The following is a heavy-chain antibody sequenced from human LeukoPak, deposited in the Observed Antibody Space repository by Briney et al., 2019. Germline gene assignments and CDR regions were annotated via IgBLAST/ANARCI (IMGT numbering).Heavy chain of an antibody. D-gene: IGHD3-10*01. Sequence: PSETLSLTCAVSGGSISSSNWWSWVRQPPGKGLEWIGEIYHSGSTNYNPSLKSRVTISVDKSKNQFSLKLSSVTAADTAVYYCARVLWFGGINYYYYYYMDVWGKGTTVTVSS. CDR3: ARVLWFGGINYYYYYYMDV. V-gene: IGHV4-4*02. J-gene: IGHJ6*03. CDR1: GGSISSSNW. CDR2: IYHSGST.